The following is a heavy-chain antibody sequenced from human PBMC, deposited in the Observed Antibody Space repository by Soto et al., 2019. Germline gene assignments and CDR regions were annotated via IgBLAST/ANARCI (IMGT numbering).Heavy chain of an antibody. CDR3: ARGDSSSTQYYYYYMDV. D-gene: IGHD6-6*01. V-gene: IGHV1-8*01. CDR1: GYTCTSYD. CDR2: MNPNSGNT. Sequence: QVPLVQSGAEVKKPGASVKVSCKASGYTCTSYDINWVRQATGQGLEWMGWMNPNSGNTGYAQKFQGRVTMTRNTSISTAYMELSSMRSEDTAVYYCARGDSSSTQYYYYYMDVWGKGTTVTVSS. J-gene: IGHJ6*03.